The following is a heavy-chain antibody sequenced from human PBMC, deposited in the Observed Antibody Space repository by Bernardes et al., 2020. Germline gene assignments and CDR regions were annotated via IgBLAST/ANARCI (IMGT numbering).Heavy chain of an antibody. V-gene: IGHV3-33*01. J-gene: IGHJ3*02. CDR2: IWYDGSNK. Sequence: GGSLRLSCAASGFTFSSYGMHWVRQAPGKGLEWVAVIWYDGSNKYYADSVKGRFNISRDNSKNTLYLQMNSQSAEDTALYYCSRGGEGRLVGARDHHAFDIWGQGTMVTVSS. CDR3: SRGGEGRLVGARDHHAFDI. D-gene: IGHD6-6*01. CDR1: GFTFSSYG.